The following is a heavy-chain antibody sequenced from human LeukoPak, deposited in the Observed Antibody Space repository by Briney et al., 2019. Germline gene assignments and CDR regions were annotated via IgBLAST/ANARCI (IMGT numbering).Heavy chain of an antibody. CDR1: GGSFSGYY. J-gene: IGHJ4*02. Sequence: SETLSLTCAVYGGSFSGYYWSWIRQPPGKGLEWIGEINHSGSTNYNPSLKSRVTISVDTSKNQFSLKLSSVTAADTAVYYCARGVSTVTTTPLDYWGQGTLVTVSS. CDR3: ARGVSTVTTTPLDY. D-gene: IGHD4-17*01. CDR2: INHSGST. V-gene: IGHV4-34*01.